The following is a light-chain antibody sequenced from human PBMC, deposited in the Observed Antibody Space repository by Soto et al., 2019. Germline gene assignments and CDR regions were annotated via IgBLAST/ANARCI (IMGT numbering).Light chain of an antibody. CDR2: KAS. Sequence: DIQMTQSPSTLSASVGDRVTITCRASQSISSWLAWYQQKPGRAPKLLIYKASSLESGVPSRFSGSGSGTEFTRTISSLQPDDFATYYCQQYNSCPTFGQGTKVEIK. CDR1: QSISSW. V-gene: IGKV1-5*03. CDR3: QQYNSCPT. J-gene: IGKJ1*01.